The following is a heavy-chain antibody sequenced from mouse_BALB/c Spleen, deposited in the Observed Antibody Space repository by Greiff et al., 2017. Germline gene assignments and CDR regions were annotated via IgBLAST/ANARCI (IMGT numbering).Heavy chain of an antibody. V-gene: IGHV1S137*01. J-gene: IGHJ1*01. CDR1: GYTFTDYA. CDR3: ARDYYGSSYVRGFDV. CDR2: ISTYYGDA. Sequence: QVQLKQSGAELVRPGVSVKISCKGSGYTFTDYAMHWVKQSHAKSLEWIGVISTYYGDASYNQKFKGKATMTVDKSSSTAYMELARLTSEDSAIYYCARDYYGSSYVRGFDVWGAGTTVTVSS. D-gene: IGHD1-1*01.